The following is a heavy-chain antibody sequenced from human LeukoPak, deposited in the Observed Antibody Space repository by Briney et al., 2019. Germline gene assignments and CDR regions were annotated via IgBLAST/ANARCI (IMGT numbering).Heavy chain of an antibody. CDR1: GFTFDDHG. Sequence: PGRSLRLSCAASGFTFDDHGMHWVRHAPGKGLEWVSGISWSGDTTGYADSVRGRFTISRDNAKNSLHLQMNSLRGEDTALYYCAKDMSSGSYDFDYWGRGTLVIVSS. J-gene: IGHJ4*02. CDR2: ISWSGDTT. D-gene: IGHD1-26*01. V-gene: IGHV3-9*01. CDR3: AKDMSSGSYDFDY.